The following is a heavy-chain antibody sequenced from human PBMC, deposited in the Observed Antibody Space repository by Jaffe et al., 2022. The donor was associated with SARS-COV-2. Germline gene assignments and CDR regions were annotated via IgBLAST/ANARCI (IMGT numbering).Heavy chain of an antibody. CDR2: MNPNSGNT. Sequence: QVQLVQSGAEVKKPGASVKVSCKASGYTFTSYDINWVRQATGQGLEWMGWMNPNSGNTGYAQKFQGRVTMTRNTSISTAYMELSSLRSEDTAVYYCARVKKDDFWSGYSFDYWGQGTLVTVSS. J-gene: IGHJ4*02. CDR3: ARVKKDDFWSGYSFDY. D-gene: IGHD3-3*01. CDR1: GYTFTSYD. V-gene: IGHV1-8*01.